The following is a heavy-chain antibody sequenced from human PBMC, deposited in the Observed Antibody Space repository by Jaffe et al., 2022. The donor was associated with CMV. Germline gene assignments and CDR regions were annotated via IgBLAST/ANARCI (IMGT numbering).Heavy chain of an antibody. J-gene: IGHJ6*02. D-gene: IGHD3-9*01. CDR1: GGTFSIFV. V-gene: IGHV1-69*01. CDR3: ARGEGTGYDWDYYSGLDV. Sequence: QVRLVQSGAEVKKPGSSVTVSCKASGGTFSIFVFSWVRQAPGQGLEWMGGIIPILDTGNYAQKFQGRLTITADESTHTAYMELNNLTSDDTAVYYCARGEGTGYDWDYYSGLDVWGQGTTVTVSS. CDR2: IIPILDTG.